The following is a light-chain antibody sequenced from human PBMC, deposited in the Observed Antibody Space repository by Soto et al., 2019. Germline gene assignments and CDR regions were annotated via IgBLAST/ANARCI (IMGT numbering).Light chain of an antibody. CDR2: GTS. CDR3: QHYDNWPPWT. Sequence: EVVMTQSPVTLSVSPGETATLSCRSSQSVGRNLAWYQPTPGQAPRLLLYGTSTRATGVPARFSGSGSGTEFTLTITSLQSEDFAVYYCQHYDNWPPWTFGQGTKVDIK. J-gene: IGKJ1*01. V-gene: IGKV3-15*01. CDR1: QSVGRN.